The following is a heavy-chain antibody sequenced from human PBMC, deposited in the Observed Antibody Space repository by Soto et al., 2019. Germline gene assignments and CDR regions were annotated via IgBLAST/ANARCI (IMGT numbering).Heavy chain of an antibody. J-gene: IGHJ5*02. Sequence: QVQLQESGPGLVKPSQTLSLTCTVSGGSISSGGYYWSWIRQHPGKGLEWIGNIYYSGSTYYNPSLKSRVTISVDTYKNQFSLKLSSVTAADTAVYYCARDPSLIQAAASPTGFDPWGQGTLVTVSS. V-gene: IGHV4-31*03. CDR1: GGSISSGGYY. CDR2: IYYSGST. CDR3: ARDPSLIQAAASPTGFDP. D-gene: IGHD6-13*01.